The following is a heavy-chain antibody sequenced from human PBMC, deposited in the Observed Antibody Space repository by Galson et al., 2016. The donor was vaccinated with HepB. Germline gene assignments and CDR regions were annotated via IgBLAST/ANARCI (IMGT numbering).Heavy chain of an antibody. J-gene: IGHJ4*02. CDR2: ICPGDSDT. CDR3: TRTAYDYAWGRLYD. CDR1: GYTFTTYW. V-gene: IGHV5-51*01. Sequence: QSGAEVKKPGESLKISCKGSGYTFTTYWIGWVRQMPGKGLEWMGTICPGDSDTRYNPSFQGQVTISADKSINTAYLQWSSLKASDSAMYYCTRTAYDYAWGRLYDWGQGTLVTVSS. D-gene: IGHD3-16*01.